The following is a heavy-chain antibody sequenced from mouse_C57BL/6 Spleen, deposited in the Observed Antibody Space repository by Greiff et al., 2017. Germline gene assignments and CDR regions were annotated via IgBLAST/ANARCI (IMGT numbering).Heavy chain of an antibody. Sequence: EVKLMESGPGLVKPSQSLSLTCSVTGYSITSGYYWNWIRQFPGNKLEWMGYISYDGSNNYNPSLKNRISITRDTSKNQFFLKLNSVTTEDTATYYCAFGSRAWFAYWGQGTLVTVSA. D-gene: IGHD1-1*01. CDR3: AFGSRAWFAY. V-gene: IGHV3-6*01. CDR1: GYSITSGYY. CDR2: ISYDGSN. J-gene: IGHJ3*01.